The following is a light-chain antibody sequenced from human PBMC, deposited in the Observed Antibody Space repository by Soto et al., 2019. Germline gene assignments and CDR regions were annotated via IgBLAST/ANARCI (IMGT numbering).Light chain of an antibody. CDR3: CSYAGSYTSRV. Sequence: QSALTQPASVSGSPGQSITISCTGTSSDVGGYNYVSWYQQHPGKAPKLMIYEVSNRPSGVSNRFSGSKSGNTASLTISGLQAEDEADYYCCSYAGSYTSRVFGGGTKVTVL. J-gene: IGLJ3*02. CDR1: SSDVGGYNY. V-gene: IGLV2-14*01. CDR2: EVS.